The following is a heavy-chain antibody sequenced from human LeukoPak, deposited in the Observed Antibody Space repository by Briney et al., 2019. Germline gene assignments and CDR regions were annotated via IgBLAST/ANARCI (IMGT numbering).Heavy chain of an antibody. CDR1: GGSISSGGYS. V-gene: IGHV4-61*08. D-gene: IGHD1-1*01. CDR3: ARDSYTRFDY. J-gene: IGHJ4*02. Sequence: SETLSLTCAVSGGSISSGGYSWSWIRQPPGKGLEWIGYIYYSGSTNYNPSLKSRVTISVDTSKNQFSLKLSSVTAADTAVYYCARDSYTRFDYWGQGTLVTVSS. CDR2: IYYSGST.